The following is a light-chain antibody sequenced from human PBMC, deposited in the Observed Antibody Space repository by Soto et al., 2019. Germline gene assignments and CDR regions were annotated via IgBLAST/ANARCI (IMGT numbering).Light chain of an antibody. J-gene: IGLJ7*01. CDR2: ASS. CDR3: SSYTSGSTLYV. CDR1: SSDVGSYNY. Sequence: QSVLTQPASVSGSPGQSITISCTGTSSDVGSYNYVSWYQQHPGKAPRLMIYASSNRPSGVSHRFSGSRSGNTASLTISGLQAEDEADYFCSSYTSGSTLYVFGSGTQLTVL. V-gene: IGLV2-14*01.